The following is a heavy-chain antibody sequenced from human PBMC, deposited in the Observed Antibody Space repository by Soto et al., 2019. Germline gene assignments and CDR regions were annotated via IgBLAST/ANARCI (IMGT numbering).Heavy chain of an antibody. J-gene: IGHJ4*02. CDR2: ISSKPNTYAT. CDR1: GFTFSGSA. CDR3: TRPGDVDTAMAYDY. V-gene: IGHV3-73*02. D-gene: IGHD5-18*01. Sequence: EVQLVGSGGGLVQPGGSLKLSCAASGFTFSGSAMHWVRQASGKGLEWVGHISSKPNTYATAYAASIKGRFTISRDDSKNTAYLQMNSLKTEDTAVYYCTRPGDVDTAMAYDYWGQGTLVTVSS.